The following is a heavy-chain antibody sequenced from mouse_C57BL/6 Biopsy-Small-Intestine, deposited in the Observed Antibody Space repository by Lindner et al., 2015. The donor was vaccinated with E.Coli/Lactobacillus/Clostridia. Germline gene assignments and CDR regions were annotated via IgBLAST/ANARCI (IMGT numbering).Heavy chain of an antibody. Sequence: SVKVSCKASGYTFTDYGISWVRQAPGQGLEWMGWIHPTSGGTSYAQKFQGRVTLTRDTSITTDYMELNSLRSDDTAVYYCARTKGAFYGMDVWGQGTTVTVSS. CDR2: IHPTSGGT. CDR1: GYTFTDYG. J-gene: IGHJ1*01. D-gene: IGHD1-1*01. V-gene: IGHV1-72*04. CDR3: ARTKGAFYGMDV.